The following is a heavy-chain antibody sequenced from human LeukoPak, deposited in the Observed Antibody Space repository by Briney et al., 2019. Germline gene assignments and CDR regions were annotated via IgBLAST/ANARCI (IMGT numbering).Heavy chain of an antibody. D-gene: IGHD2-2*01. Sequence: PSETLSLTCTVSGGSISSGGYYWSWIRQHPGKGLEWIGYIYYSGSTYYNPSLKSRVTISVDTSKNQFSLKLRSVTAADTAVYYCARGYCSSTSCYAWNAFDIWGQGTMVTVSS. J-gene: IGHJ3*02. V-gene: IGHV4-31*03. CDR2: IYYSGST. CDR1: GGSISSGGYY. CDR3: ARGYCSSTSCYAWNAFDI.